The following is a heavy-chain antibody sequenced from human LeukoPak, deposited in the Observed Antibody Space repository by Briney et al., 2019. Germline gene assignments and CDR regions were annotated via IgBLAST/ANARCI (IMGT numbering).Heavy chain of an antibody. CDR2: ISGSGGST. V-gene: IGHV3-23*01. D-gene: IGHD6-13*01. Sequence: GGSLRLSCAASGFTFSSYAMSWVRQAPGKGLEWVSAISGSGGSTYYADSVKGRFTISRDNSKNTLYPQMNSLRAEDTAVYYCAKGIGSSWGLDYWGQGTLVTVSS. J-gene: IGHJ4*02. CDR3: AKGIGSSWGLDY. CDR1: GFTFSSYA.